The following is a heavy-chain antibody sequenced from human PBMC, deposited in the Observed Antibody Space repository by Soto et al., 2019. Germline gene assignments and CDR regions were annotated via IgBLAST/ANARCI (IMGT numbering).Heavy chain of an antibody. J-gene: IGHJ4*02. D-gene: IGHD2-2*01. Sequence: SETLSLTCTVSGGSISSYYWSWIQQPPGKGLEWIGYIYYSGSTNYNPSLKSRVTISVDTSKNQFSLKLSSVTAADTAVYYCASSPAIRYCSSTSCYGFDYWGQGTLVTVS. CDR2: IYYSGST. CDR3: ASSPAIRYCSSTSCYGFDY. V-gene: IGHV4-59*01. CDR1: GGSISSYY.